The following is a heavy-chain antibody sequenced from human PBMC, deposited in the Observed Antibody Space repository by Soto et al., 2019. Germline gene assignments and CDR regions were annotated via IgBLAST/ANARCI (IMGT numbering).Heavy chain of an antibody. CDR2: IKSKTDGGTT. CDR3: TTDLVVVAATRDAFDI. J-gene: IGHJ3*02. CDR1: GFTFSNAW. V-gene: IGHV3-15*01. Sequence: GGSLRLSCAASGFTFSNAWMSWVRQAPGKGLEWVGRIKSKTDGGTTDYAAPVKGRFTISRDDSKNTLYLQMNSLKTEDTAVYYCTTDLVVVAATRDAFDIWGQGTMVTVSS. D-gene: IGHD2-15*01.